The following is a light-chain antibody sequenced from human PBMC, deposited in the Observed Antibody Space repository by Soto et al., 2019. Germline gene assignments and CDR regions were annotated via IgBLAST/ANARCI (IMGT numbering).Light chain of an antibody. V-gene: IGKV3-11*01. CDR1: QSVSIY. CDR2: DAP. CDR3: EQRSNCPPYT. J-gene: IGKJ2*01. Sequence: ETVLTQSPATLSLSPGEGATLSCRASQSVSIYLAWYQQKPGQAPRLLIYDAPNRATGVPARFSGTGSGTDFTLTISSLEPEDFAVYYCEQRSNCPPYTFGQGTKLEIK.